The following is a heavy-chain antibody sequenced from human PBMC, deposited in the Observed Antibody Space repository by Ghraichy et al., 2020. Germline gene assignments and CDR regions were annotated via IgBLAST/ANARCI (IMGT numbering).Heavy chain of an antibody. J-gene: IGHJ3*02. CDR3: AKEIGPYTSYDILTGYYNRADAFDI. D-gene: IGHD3-9*01. CDR2: ISGSGGST. CDR1: GFTFSSYA. V-gene: IGHV3-23*01. Sequence: GGSLRLSCAASGFTFSSYAMSWVRQAPGKGLEWVSAISGSGGSTYYADSVKGRFTISRDNSKNTLYLQMNSLRAEDTAVYYCAKEIGPYTSYDILTGYYNRADAFDIWGQGTMVTVSS.